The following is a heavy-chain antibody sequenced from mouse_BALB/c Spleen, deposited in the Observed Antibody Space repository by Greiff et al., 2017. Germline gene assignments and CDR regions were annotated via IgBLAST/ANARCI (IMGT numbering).Heavy chain of an antibody. D-gene: IGHD1-1*01. V-gene: IGHV2-6-7*01. CDR1: GFSLTGYG. CDR3: ARDQGYGSSYWYFDV. CDR2: IWGDGST. J-gene: IGHJ1*01. Sequence: QVQLQQSGPGLVAPSQSLSITCTVSGFSLTGYGVNWVRQPPGKGLEWLGMIWGDGSTDYNSALKSRLSISKDNSKSQVFLKMNSLQTDDTARYYCARDQGYGSSYWYFDVWGAGTTVTVSS.